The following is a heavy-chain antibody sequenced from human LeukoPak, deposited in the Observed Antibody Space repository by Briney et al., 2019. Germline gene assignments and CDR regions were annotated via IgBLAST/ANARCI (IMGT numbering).Heavy chain of an antibody. CDR3: ARNYDILTGYCLGY. Sequence: ASVRVSCTASGYTFTGYYMHWVRQAPGQGLEWMGWINPNSGGTNYAQKFQGRVTMTRDTSISTAYMELSRLRSDDPAVYYCARNYDILTGYCLGYWGQGTLVTVSS. D-gene: IGHD3-9*01. CDR2: INPNSGGT. CDR1: GYTFTGYY. V-gene: IGHV1-2*02. J-gene: IGHJ4*02.